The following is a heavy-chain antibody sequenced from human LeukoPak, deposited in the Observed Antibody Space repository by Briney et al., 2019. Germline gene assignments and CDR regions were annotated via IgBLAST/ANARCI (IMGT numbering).Heavy chain of an antibody. J-gene: IGHJ4*02. Sequence: GASVKVSCKASGGTFSSYAISWVRQAPGQGLEWMRRIIPIFGIANYAQKFQGRVTITADKSTSTAYMELSSLRSEDTAVYYCARSYCSGGSCYNYFDYWGQGTLATVSS. CDR3: ARSYCSGGSCYNYFDY. CDR1: GGTFSSYA. CDR2: IIPIFGIA. V-gene: IGHV1-69*04. D-gene: IGHD2-15*01.